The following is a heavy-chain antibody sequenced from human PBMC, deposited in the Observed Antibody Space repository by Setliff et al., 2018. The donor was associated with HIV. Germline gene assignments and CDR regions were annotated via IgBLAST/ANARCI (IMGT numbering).Heavy chain of an antibody. CDR3: ARNSQKGIQPLLLDS. CDR1: GGSIISSHW. Sequence: SETLSLTCTVSGGSIISSHWWSWVRQPPGKGLEWIGYIYYTGSTSYNPSFRSRVTISVDTSKNQFSLMLDSVTAADTAVYYCARNSQKGIQPLLLDSWGPGTLVTVSS. CDR2: IYYTGST. V-gene: IGHV4-4*02. J-gene: IGHJ4*02. D-gene: IGHD1-1*01.